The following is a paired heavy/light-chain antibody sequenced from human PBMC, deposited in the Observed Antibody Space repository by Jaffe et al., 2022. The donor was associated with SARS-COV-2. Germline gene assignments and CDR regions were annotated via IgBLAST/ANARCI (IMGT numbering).Light chain of an antibody. CDR3: MQTLQIPYT. Sequence: TVMTQSPLSLPVTPGEPASISCTSSQTLQHSDGHNHLAWYLQKPGQSPQLLIYLTSNRASGVPERFSGSGSDTDFTLKISSVEAEDVGVYYCMQTLQIPYTFGQGTRLEIK. CDR2: LTS. J-gene: IGKJ2*01. CDR1: QTLQHSDGHNH. V-gene: IGKV2-28*01.
Heavy chain of an antibody. Sequence: QVHLQESGPGLAKPSQTLSLTCTVSGVPIAQTSFYWNWLRQPAGGGLEWIGRILFTGNTHYNPSLESRVTISVDTSKNQFSLQLDSVTAADTALYFCARSDKAAVSAFLDYWGQGIRVVVSS. D-gene: IGHD2-21*02. CDR2: ILFTGNT. CDR3: ARSDKAAVSAFLDY. CDR1: GVPIAQTSFY. V-gene: IGHV4-61*02. J-gene: IGHJ4*02.